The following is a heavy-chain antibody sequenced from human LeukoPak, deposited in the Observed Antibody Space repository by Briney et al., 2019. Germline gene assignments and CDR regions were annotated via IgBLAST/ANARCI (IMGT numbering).Heavy chain of an antibody. V-gene: IGHV1-2*02. CDR2: INLNSGGT. J-gene: IGHJ5*02. D-gene: IGHD2-2*02. CDR3: ARVDSEYCSSTSCYKWFDP. Sequence: ASVKVSCKASGYTFTGYYIYWVRQAPGQGLEWMGWINLNSGGTNYAQKFQGRGAMTRDTSVNTAYMELSRLRSDDTAVYYCARVDSEYCSSTSCYKWFDPWGQGTLVTVSS. CDR1: GYTFTGYY.